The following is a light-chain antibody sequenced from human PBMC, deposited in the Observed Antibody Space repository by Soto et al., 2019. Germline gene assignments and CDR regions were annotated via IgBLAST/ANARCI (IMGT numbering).Light chain of an antibody. CDR1: QSVSSN. J-gene: IGKJ4*01. V-gene: IGKV3-15*01. CDR3: QQYNNWPRT. CDR2: GAS. Sequence: IIMTQSPATLSVSPGERVTFSCRASQSVSSNLAWYQQKPGQAPRLLIYGASTRATGIPARFSGSGSGTEFTLTISSLQSEDFAVYYCQQYNNWPRTFGGGTKVDNK.